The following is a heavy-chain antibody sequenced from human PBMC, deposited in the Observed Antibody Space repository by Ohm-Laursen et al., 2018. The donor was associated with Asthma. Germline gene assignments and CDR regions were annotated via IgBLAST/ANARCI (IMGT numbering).Heavy chain of an antibody. J-gene: IGHJ6*02. V-gene: IGHV3-11*06. CDR2: ISSSSSYT. CDR1: GFTFSDYY. Sequence: GSLRLSCTASGFTFSDYYMSWIRQAPGKGLEWVSYISSSSSYTNYADSVKGRFTISRDNAKNSLYLQMNSLRAEDTAVYYCARGGYGGNYYYYGMDVWGQGTTVTVSS. CDR3: ARGGYGGNYYYYGMDV. D-gene: IGHD4-23*01.